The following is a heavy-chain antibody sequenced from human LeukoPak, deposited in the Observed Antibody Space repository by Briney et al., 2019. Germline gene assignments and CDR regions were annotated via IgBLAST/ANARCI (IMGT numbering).Heavy chain of an antibody. CDR1: GFTFCSYG. J-gene: IGHJ4*02. D-gene: IGHD1-26*01. CDR2: IRYDGSNK. CDR3: ANCEHEEWELLSFDY. V-gene: IGHV3-30*02. Sequence: GGSLRLSCAASGFTFCSYGMHWVRQAPGKGLEWVAFIRYDGSNKYYADSVKGRFTISRDNSKNTLYLQMNSLRAEDTAVYYCANCEHEEWELLSFDYWGQGTLVTVSS.